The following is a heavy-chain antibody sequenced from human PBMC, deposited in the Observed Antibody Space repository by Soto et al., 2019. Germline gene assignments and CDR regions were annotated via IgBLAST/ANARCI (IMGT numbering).Heavy chain of an antibody. J-gene: IGHJ6*02. D-gene: IGHD3-9*01. V-gene: IGHV1-69*13. Sequence: ASVKVSCKASGGTFSSYAISWVRQAPGQGLEWMGGIIPIFGTANYAQKFQGRVTITADESTSTAYMELSSLRSEDTAVYYCARDLIGGYGMDVWGQGTTVTVSS. CDR1: GGTFSSYA. CDR3: ARDLIGGYGMDV. CDR2: IIPIFGTA.